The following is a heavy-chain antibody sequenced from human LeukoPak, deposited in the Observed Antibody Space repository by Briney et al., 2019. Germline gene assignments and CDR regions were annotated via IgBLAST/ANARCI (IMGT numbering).Heavy chain of an antibody. D-gene: IGHD6-6*01. Sequence: LTGGSLRLSCAASGFTFSSYAMSWVRQAPGKGLEWVSAISGSGGSTYYADSVKGRFTISRDNSKNTLYLQMNSLRAEDTAVYYCAKDPRLEQLASFDYWGQGTLVTVSS. CDR3: AKDPRLEQLASFDY. J-gene: IGHJ4*02. CDR1: GFTFSSYA. CDR2: ISGSGGST. V-gene: IGHV3-23*01.